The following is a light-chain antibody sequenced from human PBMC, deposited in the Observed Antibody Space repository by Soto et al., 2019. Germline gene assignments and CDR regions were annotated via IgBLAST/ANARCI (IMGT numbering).Light chain of an antibody. V-gene: IGLV1-47*02. CDR3: SSWDGSLSGYV. CDR2: NNN. J-gene: IGLJ1*01. Sequence: QSVLTQPPSASGTPGQGVTISCSGSSSNIGSNYVYWYQQLPGTAPKLLIYNNNQRPSGVPDRFSASKSGTSASLAIRGLRSDDEADYYCSSWDGSLSGYVFGAGTKGTV. CDR1: SSNIGSNY.